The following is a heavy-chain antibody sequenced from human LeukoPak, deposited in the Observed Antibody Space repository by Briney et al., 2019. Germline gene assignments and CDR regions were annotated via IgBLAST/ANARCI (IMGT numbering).Heavy chain of an antibody. CDR3: AREEAAYGGNSGEGTMDY. CDR2: ISAYNGNT. CDR1: GYTFTSYG. Sequence: GASVKVSCKASGYTFTSYGISWVRQAPGQGLEWMGWISAYNGNTNYAQKLQGRVTMTTDTSTSTAYMELRSLRSDDTAVYYCAREEAAYGGNSGEGTMDYWGQGTLVTVSS. V-gene: IGHV1-18*01. D-gene: IGHD4-23*01. J-gene: IGHJ4*02.